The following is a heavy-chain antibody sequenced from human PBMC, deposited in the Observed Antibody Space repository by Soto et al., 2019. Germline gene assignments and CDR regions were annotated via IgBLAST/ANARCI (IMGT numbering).Heavy chain of an antibody. V-gene: IGHV3-7*01. CDR2: IKQDGSEK. D-gene: IGHD6-6*01. Sequence: DVQLVESGGGLVQPGGSLRLSCAASGFTFSSYWMSWVRQAPGKGLEWVANIKQDGSEKYYVDSVKGRFTISRDNAKNSLYLQMNSLRAEDTAVYYCARDPAWYSRSSSSGFDYWGQGTLVTVSS. CDR1: GFTFSSYW. CDR3: ARDPAWYSRSSSSGFDY. J-gene: IGHJ4*02.